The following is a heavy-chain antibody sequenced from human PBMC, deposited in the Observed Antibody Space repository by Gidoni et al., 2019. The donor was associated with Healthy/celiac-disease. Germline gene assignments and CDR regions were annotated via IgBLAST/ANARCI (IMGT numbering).Heavy chain of an antibody. CDR1: RSPLSTSGVG. D-gene: IGHD1-20*01. J-gene: IGHJ3*02. CDR3: ARTTGRYNWNHGAFDI. CDR2: IYWDDDK. Sequence: QITLQESGPRLLKLTQTPTLTRPFSRSPLSTSGVGVGWIRQPPGKALEWLALIYWDDDKRYSPSLKSRLTITKDTSKNQVVLTMTNMDPVDTATYYCARTTGRYNWNHGAFDIWGQGTMVTVSS. V-gene: IGHV2-5*02.